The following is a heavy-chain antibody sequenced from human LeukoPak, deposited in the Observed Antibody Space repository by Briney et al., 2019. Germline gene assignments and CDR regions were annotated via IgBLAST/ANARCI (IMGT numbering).Heavy chain of an antibody. CDR1: GGSISSYY. CDR3: ARHPLGRATDYFDY. V-gene: IGHV4-59*08. Sequence: PSETLSLTCTVYGGSISSYYWSWIRQPPGKGLEWIGYIYYSGSTNYNPSLKSRVTISVDTSKNQFSLKLSSVTAADTAVYYCARHPLGRATDYFDYWGQGTLVTVSS. D-gene: IGHD1-26*01. J-gene: IGHJ4*02. CDR2: IYYSGST.